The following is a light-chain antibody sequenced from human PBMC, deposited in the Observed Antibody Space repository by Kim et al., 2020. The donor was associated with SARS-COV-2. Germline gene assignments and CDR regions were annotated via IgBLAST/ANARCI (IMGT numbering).Light chain of an antibody. CDR1: GGSVANNY. Sequence: NFMLTQPHSVSESPGKTVTISCSGSGGSVANNYVQWYQQRPGSAPPTVIFNDEKRPSGVPDRFSGSIDSSSNSASLTISGLQTEDEADYYCHSYDLSNLGVFGGGTQLTVL. J-gene: IGLJ3*02. CDR2: NDE. CDR3: HSYDLSNLGV. V-gene: IGLV6-57*02.